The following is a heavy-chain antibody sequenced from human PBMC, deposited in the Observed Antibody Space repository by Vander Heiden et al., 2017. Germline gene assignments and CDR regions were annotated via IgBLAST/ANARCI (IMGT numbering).Heavy chain of an antibody. J-gene: IGHJ4*02. D-gene: IGHD1-26*01. CDR3: ARVDPSGSNWG. V-gene: IGHV4-59*01. Sequence: QVQLQESGPGLVKTSETLSLTCNVSADSMRSFYWTWIRQPPGKGLEWIGYVYSSGNTNYNPSLKSRVTISIDKSKSQFFLNLSSVTAADRAVYYCARVDPSGSNWGWGQGTLVTVSS. CDR2: VYSSGNT. CDR1: ADSMRSFY.